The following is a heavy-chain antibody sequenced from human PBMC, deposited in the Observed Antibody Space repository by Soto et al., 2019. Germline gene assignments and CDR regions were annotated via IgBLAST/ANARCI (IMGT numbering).Heavy chain of an antibody. D-gene: IGHD6-19*01. V-gene: IGHV3-53*01. CDR3: VQTTGWPGFDF. J-gene: IGHJ4*02. CDR2: IYDGGTT. Sequence: EVQLVASGGGLIQPGGSLRLSCAASGFTVSSKYMTWVRQAPGKGLEWVSVIYDGGTTYSADSVTGRFTISRDNSKNTLYLQGKSLRAEVTAVYYCVQTTGWPGFDFWCQETLVTVSS. CDR1: GFTVSSKY.